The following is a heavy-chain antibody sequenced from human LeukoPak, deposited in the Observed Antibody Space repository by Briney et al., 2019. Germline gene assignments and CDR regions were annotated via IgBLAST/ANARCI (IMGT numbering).Heavy chain of an antibody. CDR2: IFPGDSDT. D-gene: IGHD3-10*01. CDR1: GYIFTNYW. J-gene: IGHJ4*02. V-gene: IGHV5-51*01. Sequence: GESLKISCKGSGYIFTNYWIGWVRQMPGKGLEWMGIIFPGDSDTRYSPSFQGQVTISADKSISTAYLQWNSLKASDTAMYYCARQSGSGSYRSSYVYWGQGTLVTVSS. CDR3: ARQSGSGSYRSSYVY.